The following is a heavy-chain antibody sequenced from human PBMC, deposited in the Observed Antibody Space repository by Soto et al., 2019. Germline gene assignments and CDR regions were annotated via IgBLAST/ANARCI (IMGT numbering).Heavy chain of an antibody. CDR1: GYSFTSYW. CDR2: IDPSDSYT. CDR3: VRHGSSYLIYYYGMDV. V-gene: IGHV5-10-1*01. Sequence: GESLKISCKGSGYSFTSYWISWVRQMPGKGLEWMGRIDPSDSYTNYSPSFQGHVTISADKSISTAYLQWSSLKASDTAMYYCVRHGSSYLIYYYGMDVWGQGTTVTVSS. D-gene: IGHD6-13*01. J-gene: IGHJ6*02.